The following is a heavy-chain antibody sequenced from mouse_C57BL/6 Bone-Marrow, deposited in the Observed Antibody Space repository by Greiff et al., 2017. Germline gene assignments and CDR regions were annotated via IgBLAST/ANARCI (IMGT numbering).Heavy chain of an antibody. CDR2: ISDGGSYT. CDR1: GFTFSSYA. Sequence: EVKVVESGGGLVKPGGSLKLSCAASGFTFSSYAMSWVRQTPEKRLEWVATISDGGSYTYYPDNVKGRFTISRDNAKNNLYLQMSHLKSEDTAMYYCARGRFDYDLDYWGQGTTLTVSS. V-gene: IGHV5-4*03. J-gene: IGHJ2*01. CDR3: ARGRFDYDLDY. D-gene: IGHD2-4*01.